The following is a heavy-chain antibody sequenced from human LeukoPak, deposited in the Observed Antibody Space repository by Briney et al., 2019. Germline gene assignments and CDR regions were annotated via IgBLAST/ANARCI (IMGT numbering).Heavy chain of an antibody. CDR3: AVAPGDY. J-gene: IGHJ4*02. Sequence: ASVRVSCKASGYTFSDYYIHWVRQAPGQGLEWMVWINPNSDYTFYAQKFQGRVTLTRDTSISTVYMELTTLTSDDTALYYCAVAPGDYWGQGTLVSVSA. V-gene: IGHV1-2*02. D-gene: IGHD2-21*01. CDR2: INPNSDYT. CDR1: GYTFSDYY.